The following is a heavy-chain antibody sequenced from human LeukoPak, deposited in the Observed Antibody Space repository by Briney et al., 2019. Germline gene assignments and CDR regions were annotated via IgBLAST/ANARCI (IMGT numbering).Heavy chain of an antibody. CDR2: ITGSGRDT. Sequence: GGSLRLSCAASGFTFSTYAMNWVRQAPGKRLEWVSSITGSGRDTYYAGSVRGRITISRDNSRNTLYLQMNSLRAEDTAVYYCAKRNWDDYVWGSYRSNWFDPWGQGTLVTVSS. J-gene: IGHJ5*02. D-gene: IGHD3-16*02. V-gene: IGHV3-23*01. CDR3: AKRNWDDYVWGSYRSNWFDP. CDR1: GFTFSTYA.